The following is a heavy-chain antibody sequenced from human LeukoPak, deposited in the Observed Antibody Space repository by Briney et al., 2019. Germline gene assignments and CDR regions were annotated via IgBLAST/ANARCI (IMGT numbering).Heavy chain of an antibody. J-gene: IGHJ5*02. CDR2: ISSSSSYI. CDR3: IAVAGQGTWFDP. CDR1: GFTLSTDD. V-gene: IGHV3-21*01. D-gene: IGHD6-19*01. Sequence: GGSLRLSCAASGFTLSTDDMSWVRQAPGKGLEWVSSISSSSSYIYYADSVKGRFTISRDNAKNSLYLQMNSLRAEDTAVYYCIAVAGQGTWFDPWGQGTLVTVSS.